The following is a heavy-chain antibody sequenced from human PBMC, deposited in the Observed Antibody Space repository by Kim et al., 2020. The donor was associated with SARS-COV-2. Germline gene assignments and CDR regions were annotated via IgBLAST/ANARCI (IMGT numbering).Heavy chain of an antibody. CDR1: GFTFSSYW. J-gene: IGHJ4*02. CDR3: TRGGDQLVAYGLDQ. D-gene: IGHD6-6*01. V-gene: IGHV3-74*01. Sequence: GGSLRLSCAVSGFTFSSYWMHWVRQAPGKGLVWVSRINGDGTTTTYADSVKSRFTISRDNAKNTLFLQVNSLSADDTAVYYCTRGGDQLVAYGLDQWGQGTLVTVSS. CDR2: INGDGTTT.